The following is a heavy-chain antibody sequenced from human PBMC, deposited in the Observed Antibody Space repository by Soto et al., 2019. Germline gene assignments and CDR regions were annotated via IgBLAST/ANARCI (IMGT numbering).Heavy chain of an antibody. V-gene: IGHV3-9*01. J-gene: IGHJ3*02. CDR3: VRDVGATPSAHDAFDI. Sequence: EVQLVESGGSLIQPGRSLRLTCVASGFTFDDYAMHWVRQAPGKGLEWVSGVSWGGRAVAYADSLKGRITVSRDNSKNSLYLEMNTLGPDDTALYFCVRDVGATPSAHDAFDIWGQGTMVYVSS. D-gene: IGHD2-2*01. CDR1: GFTFDDYA. CDR2: VSWGGRAV.